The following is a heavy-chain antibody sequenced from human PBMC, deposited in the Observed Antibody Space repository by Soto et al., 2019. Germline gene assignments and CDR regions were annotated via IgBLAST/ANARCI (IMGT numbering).Heavy chain of an antibody. D-gene: IGHD2-15*01. CDR1: GFTFDDYA. Sequence: PGGSLRLSCAASGFTFDDYAMHWVRQAPGKGLEWVSGISWNSGSIGYADSVKGRFTTSRDNAKNSLYLQMNSLRAEDTALYYCAKASRYCSGGSCNGMDVWGQGTTVTVSS. J-gene: IGHJ6*02. V-gene: IGHV3-9*01. CDR3: AKASRYCSGGSCNGMDV. CDR2: ISWNSGSI.